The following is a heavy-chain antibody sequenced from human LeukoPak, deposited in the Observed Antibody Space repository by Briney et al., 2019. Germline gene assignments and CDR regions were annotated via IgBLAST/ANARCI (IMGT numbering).Heavy chain of an antibody. V-gene: IGHV4-30-2*01. Sequence: PSETLSLTCTVSGGSISSGGYSWSWIRQPPGKGLEWIGYIYHSGSTYYNPSLKSRVTISVDKSKNQFSLKLSSVTAADTAVYYCARDRMYYYGMDVWGQGTTVTVSS. CDR3: ARDRMYYYGMDV. CDR1: GGSISSGGYS. CDR2: IYHSGST. J-gene: IGHJ6*02.